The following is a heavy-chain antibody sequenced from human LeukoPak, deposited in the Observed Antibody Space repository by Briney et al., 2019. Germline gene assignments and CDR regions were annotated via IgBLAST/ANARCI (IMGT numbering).Heavy chain of an antibody. V-gene: IGHV1-18*01. Sequence: ASVKVSCKASGYTFTSYGISWVRQAPGQGLEWMGWISAYNGNTNYAQKLQGRVTMTTDTSTSTAYMELRSLRSDDTAVYYCARRGSSSWDYYYGMDVWGQGTTVTVSS. CDR2: ISAYNGNT. CDR3: ARRGSSSWDYYYGMDV. CDR1: GYTFTSYG. D-gene: IGHD6-6*01. J-gene: IGHJ6*02.